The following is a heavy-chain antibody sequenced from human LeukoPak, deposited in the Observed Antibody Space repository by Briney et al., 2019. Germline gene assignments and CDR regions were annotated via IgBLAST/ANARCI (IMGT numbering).Heavy chain of an antibody. CDR1: GDSISSGHYY. Sequence: PSETLSLTCTVSGDSISSGHYYWSWIRQHPGQGLEWLGYIYYSGSPYYNPSLQSRLTISVDTSQNQFSLKLSSVTAADTAVYYCARDTRWDDYNPRTVFDFWGQGVLVTVSS. J-gene: IGHJ4*02. CDR3: ARDTRWDDYNPRTVFDF. D-gene: IGHD5-24*01. V-gene: IGHV4-31*03. CDR2: IYYSGSP.